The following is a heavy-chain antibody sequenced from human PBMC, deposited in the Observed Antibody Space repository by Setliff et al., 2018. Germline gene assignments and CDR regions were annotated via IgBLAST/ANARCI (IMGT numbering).Heavy chain of an antibody. J-gene: IGHJ6*03. V-gene: IGHV4-4*07. D-gene: IGHD3-10*01. CDR1: GGAIRSDY. Sequence: PSETLSLTCAVSGGAIRSDYWSWIRQPAGKGLEWIGRLHTSGSIDYNPSLKSRVTISVDTSKNQFSLRLRSVTAADTAVYYCARDNRARHYMDVWGKGTTVTVSS. CDR2: LHTSGSI. CDR3: ARDNRARHYMDV.